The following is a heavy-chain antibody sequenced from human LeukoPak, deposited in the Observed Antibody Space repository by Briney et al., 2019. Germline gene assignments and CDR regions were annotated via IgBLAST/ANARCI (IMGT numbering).Heavy chain of an antibody. D-gene: IGHD6-13*01. J-gene: IGHJ3*02. CDR1: GWSLSGYC. Sequence: PSETLSLTCAVYGWSLSGYCWSWIRQPPGKGLEGMGEINHSGGINYDPSLKSRVTISVDTSKNQISLNLNSVTAADTAVYYCTRGQGIAIWGQGTKVTVSS. CDR3: TRGQGIAI. CDR2: INHSGGI. V-gene: IGHV4-34*01.